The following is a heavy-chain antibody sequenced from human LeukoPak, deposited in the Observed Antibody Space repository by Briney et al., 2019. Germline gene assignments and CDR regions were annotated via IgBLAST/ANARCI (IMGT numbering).Heavy chain of an antibody. CDR2: INPNSGGT. D-gene: IGHD5-12*01. Sequence: ASVKVSCKASGYTFTGYYMHWVRQAPGQGLEWMGWINPNSGGTNYAQKLQGRVTVTTDTPTSTVYMELRSLRSDDTAVYYCAREGGIVATTAFDYWGQGTLVTVSS. CDR1: GYTFTGYY. V-gene: IGHV1-2*02. J-gene: IGHJ4*02. CDR3: AREGGIVATTAFDY.